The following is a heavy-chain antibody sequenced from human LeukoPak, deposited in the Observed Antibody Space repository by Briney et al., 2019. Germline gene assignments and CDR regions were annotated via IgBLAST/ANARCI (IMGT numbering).Heavy chain of an antibody. CDR3: ARPTRRWPPGAEYFQH. V-gene: IGHV1-8*03. D-gene: IGHD4-23*01. Sequence: GASVKVSCKASGYTFTSYDINWVRQATGQGLEWMGWMNPNSGNTVYAQKFQGRVTITRNTSISTAYMELSSLRSEDTAVYYCARPTRRWPPGAEYFQHWGQGTLVTVSS. CDR1: GYTFTSYD. CDR2: MNPNSGNT. J-gene: IGHJ1*01.